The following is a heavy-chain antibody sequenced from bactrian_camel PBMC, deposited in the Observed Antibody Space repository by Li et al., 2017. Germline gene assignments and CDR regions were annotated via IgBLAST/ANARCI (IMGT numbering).Heavy chain of an antibody. CDR1: GYTWSSYC. CDR2: IDRDGST. D-gene: IGHD3*01. Sequence: HVQLVESGGGSVQAGGSLRLSCVASGYTWSSYCMGWFRQAPGKEREGVAAIDRDGSTRYADSVRGRFTISKGNARNTLYLQMNSLKVEDTAMYYCAASSGPHNGRGTCYLSANNFGYWGQGTQVTVSS. V-gene: IGHV3S26*01. J-gene: IGHJ6*01. CDR3: AASSGPHNGRGTCYLSANNFGY.